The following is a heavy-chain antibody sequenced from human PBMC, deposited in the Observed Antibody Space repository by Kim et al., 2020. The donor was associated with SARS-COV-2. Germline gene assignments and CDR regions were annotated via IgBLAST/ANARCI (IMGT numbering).Heavy chain of an antibody. V-gene: IGHV3-74*01. Sequence: GGSLRLSCAASGITFSNEGMHWVRQAPGKGLVWVSRINPGESDTSYADSVKGRFTISRDNAKKTVYLQMNSLRAEDTAVYYCVKDLRLGGYWGQGTLVTV. CDR3: VKDLRLGGY. J-gene: IGHJ4*02. CDR1: GITFSNEG. CDR2: INPGESDT. D-gene: IGHD3-10*01.